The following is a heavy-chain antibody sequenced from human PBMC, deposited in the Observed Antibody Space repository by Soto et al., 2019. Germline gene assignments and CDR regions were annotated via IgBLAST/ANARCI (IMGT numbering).Heavy chain of an antibody. CDR2: IYYSGNT. Sequence: SETLSLTCTVSGDSISSGDYYWSWIRQPPGKGLEWIGCIYYSGNTYYNPSLKSRFSISVDTSKNQFSLKLSSVTAADTAVYYCAIDFKGYSGPPDPLAYWALRTPDIVSS. V-gene: IGHV4-30-4*01. CDR1: GDSISSGDYY. CDR3: AIDFKGYSGPPDPLAY. J-gene: IGHJ4*02. D-gene: IGHD5-12*01.